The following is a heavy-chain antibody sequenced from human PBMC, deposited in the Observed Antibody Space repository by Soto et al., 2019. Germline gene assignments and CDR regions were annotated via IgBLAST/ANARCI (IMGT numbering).Heavy chain of an antibody. Sequence: GSSVKVSCKASGGTFSSYAISSVRQATGQGLEWMGGIIPIFGTANYAQKFQGRVTITADESTSTAYMGLSSLRSEDTAVYYCARDSGIAARDDYYYYGMDVWGQGNTVTVYS. CDR1: GGTFSSYA. D-gene: IGHD6-13*01. CDR3: ARDSGIAARDDYYYYGMDV. J-gene: IGHJ6*02. V-gene: IGHV1-69*13. CDR2: IIPIFGTA.